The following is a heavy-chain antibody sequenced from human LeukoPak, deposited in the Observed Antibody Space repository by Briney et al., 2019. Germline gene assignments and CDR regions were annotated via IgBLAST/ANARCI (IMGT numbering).Heavy chain of an antibody. J-gene: IGHJ4*02. CDR2: IYYSGST. D-gene: IGHD6-19*01. CDR1: GGSISSYY. V-gene: IGHV4-59*01. CDR3: ARETYSSGWYRQGYFDY. Sequence: SETLSLTCTVSGGSISSYYWSWIRQPPGKGLEWIGYIYYSGSTNYNPSLKSRVTISVDTSKNQFSLKLSSVTAADTAVYYCARETYSSGWYRQGYFDYWGQGTLVTVS.